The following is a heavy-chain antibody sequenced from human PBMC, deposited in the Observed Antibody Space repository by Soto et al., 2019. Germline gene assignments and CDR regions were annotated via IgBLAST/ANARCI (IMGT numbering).Heavy chain of an antibody. CDR2: VSPYNGDT. CDR3: ARDAVEVAGLDH. J-gene: IGHJ4*02. Sequence: QVQLEQSGPEMRKPGASVKVSCKASNYTFIHYGITWVRQAPGQGLEWLGWVSPYNGDTHYAQNLQDRVAMTTDTSAPTADLQLRSLRSGATAIYYCARDAVEVAGLDHWGQGTLVTVSS. CDR1: NYTFIHYG. D-gene: IGHD6-19*01. V-gene: IGHV1-18*01.